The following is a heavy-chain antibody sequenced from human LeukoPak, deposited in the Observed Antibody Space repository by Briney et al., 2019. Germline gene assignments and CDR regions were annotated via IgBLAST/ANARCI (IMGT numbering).Heavy chain of an antibody. CDR1: GFTFSDYY. V-gene: IGHV3-11*01. Sequence: GGSLRLSCAASGFTFSDYYMSWIRQAPGKGLEWVSYISSSGSTIYYADSVKGRFTISRDNAKNSLYLQMNSLRAEDTAVYYCARLGYSSGWYVSYYYYYMDVWGKGTTVTVSS. D-gene: IGHD6-19*01. CDR2: ISSSGSTI. J-gene: IGHJ6*03. CDR3: ARLGYSSGWYVSYYYYYMDV.